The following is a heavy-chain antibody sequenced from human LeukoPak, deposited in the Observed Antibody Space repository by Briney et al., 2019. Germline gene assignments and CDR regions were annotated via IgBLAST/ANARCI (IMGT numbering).Heavy chain of an antibody. CDR3: ARDGRYSYGFPFDY. V-gene: IGHV1-18*01. Sequence: ASVKVSCKASGYTFTSYVISWVRQAPGQGLEWMGWISAYNGNTNYAQKLQGRVTMTTDTSTSTAYMELRSLRSDDTAAYYCARDGRYSYGFPFDYWGQGTLVTVSS. CDR1: GYTFTSYV. D-gene: IGHD5-18*01. CDR2: ISAYNGNT. J-gene: IGHJ4*02.